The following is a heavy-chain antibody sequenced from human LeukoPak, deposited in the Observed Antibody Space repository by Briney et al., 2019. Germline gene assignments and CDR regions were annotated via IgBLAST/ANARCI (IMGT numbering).Heavy chain of an antibody. D-gene: IGHD5-18*01. CDR2: ISPYNGDT. J-gene: IGHJ4*02. V-gene: IGHV1-18*01. CDR1: GYTFTSYG. CDR3: ARVSVDTAMVNQFDY. Sequence: GASVKVSCKASGYTFTSYGISWVRQAPGQGLEWMGWISPYNGDTHYAQKAQGRVTMTTDTSTKTAYMQLRSLRSDDTAVYYCARVSVDTAMVNQFDYWGQGTLVTVSS.